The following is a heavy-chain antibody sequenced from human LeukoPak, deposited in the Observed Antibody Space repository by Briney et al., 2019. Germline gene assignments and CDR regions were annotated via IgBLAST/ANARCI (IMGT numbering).Heavy chain of an antibody. CDR3: ARVRTTGWVDY. CDR2: MNPKSGGT. CDR1: GYTFTGYY. Sequence: ASVKVSCKASGYTFTGYYVHWVRQAPGQGLERMGWMNPKSGGTNYAQKFEARVTMNRDTSISTAYMELSRLRFDDTAVYYCARVRTTGWVDYWGQGTLVTVSS. J-gene: IGHJ4*02. V-gene: IGHV1-2*02. D-gene: IGHD1-14*01.